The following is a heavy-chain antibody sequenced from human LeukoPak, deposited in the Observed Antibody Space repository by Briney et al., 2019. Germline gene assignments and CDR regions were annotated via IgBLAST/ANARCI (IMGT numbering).Heavy chain of an antibody. CDR1: GYTFTSYY. D-gene: IGHD3-10*01. Sequence: GASVKVSCKASGYTFTSYYMHWVRQAPGQGLEWMGIINPSGGSTSYAQKFQGRVTMTRDTSTSTVYMELSSLRSEDTAVYYCAREGHSNTYYYGSGSYYYYFDYWGQGILVTVSS. V-gene: IGHV1-46*01. CDR3: AREGHSNTYYYGSGSYYYYFDY. CDR2: INPSGGST. J-gene: IGHJ4*02.